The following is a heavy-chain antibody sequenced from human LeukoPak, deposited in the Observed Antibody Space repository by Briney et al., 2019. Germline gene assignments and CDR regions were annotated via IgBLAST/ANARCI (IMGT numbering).Heavy chain of an antibody. Sequence: GGSLRLSCAASGLTVSSNYMSWVRQAPGKGLEWVSVIYSGGSTYYADSVKGRFTISRDNSKNTLYLQMNSLRAEDTAVYYCARGHDTAMVNFDYWGQGTLVTVSS. CDR2: IYSGGST. J-gene: IGHJ4*02. CDR1: GLTVSSNY. CDR3: ARGHDTAMVNFDY. D-gene: IGHD5-18*01. V-gene: IGHV3-53*01.